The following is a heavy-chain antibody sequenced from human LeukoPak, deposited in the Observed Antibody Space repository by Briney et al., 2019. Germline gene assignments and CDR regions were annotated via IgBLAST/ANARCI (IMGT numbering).Heavy chain of an antibody. V-gene: IGHV3-30*18. CDR2: ISYDGSNK. D-gene: IGHD3-22*01. Sequence: PGGSLRLSCAASGFTFSSYGMHWVRQAPGKGLEWVAVISYDGSNKYYADSVKGRFTISRDNSKNTLYLQMNSLRAEDTAVYYCAKDLYYDSSGYYPDYWGQGTLVTVSS. J-gene: IGHJ4*02. CDR1: GFTFSSYG. CDR3: AKDLYYDSSGYYPDY.